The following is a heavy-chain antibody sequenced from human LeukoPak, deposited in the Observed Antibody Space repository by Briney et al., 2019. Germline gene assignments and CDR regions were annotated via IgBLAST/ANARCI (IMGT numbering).Heavy chain of an antibody. CDR3: ARHDYDILTTQANWFDP. CDR1: GGSISSGGYY. V-gene: IGHV4-39*01. D-gene: IGHD3-9*01. CDR2: IYYSGST. Sequence: SETLSLTCTVSGGSISSGGYYWSWIRQPPGKGLEWIGSIYYSGSTYYNPSLKSRVTISVDTSKNQFSLKLSSVTAADTAVYYCARHDYDILTTQANWFDPWGQGTLVTVSS. J-gene: IGHJ5*02.